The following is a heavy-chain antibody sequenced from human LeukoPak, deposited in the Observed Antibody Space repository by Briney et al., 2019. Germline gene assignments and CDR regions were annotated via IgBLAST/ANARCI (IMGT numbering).Heavy chain of an antibody. CDR1: GFTFSSYW. J-gene: IGHJ3*02. D-gene: IGHD6-19*01. CDR3: AKYSGSGWSDAFDI. V-gene: IGHV3-23*01. Sequence: TGGSLRLSCAASGFTFSSYWMHWVRQAPGKGLEWVSAISGSGGSTYYADSVKGRFTISRDNSKNTLYLQMNSLRAEDTAVYYCAKYSGSGWSDAFDIWGQGTMVTVSS. CDR2: ISGSGGST.